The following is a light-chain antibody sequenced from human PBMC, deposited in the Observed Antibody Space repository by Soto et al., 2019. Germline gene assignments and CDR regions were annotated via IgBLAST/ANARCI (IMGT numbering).Light chain of an antibody. J-gene: IGKJ5*01. CDR1: QSVSSSY. CDR3: QQYNTWPPIT. Sequence: DIVLTQSPGTLSLSPGERATLSCRASQSVSSSYLAWYQQKPGQAPRLLIYGASTRATGLPARFSGSGSGTDFTLTISSLQSEDFAVYYCQQYNTWPPITFGQGTRLAIK. CDR2: GAS. V-gene: IGKV3-15*01.